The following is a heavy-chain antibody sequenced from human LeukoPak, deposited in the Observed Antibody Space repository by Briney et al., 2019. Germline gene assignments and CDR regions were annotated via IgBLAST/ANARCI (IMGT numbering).Heavy chain of an antibody. D-gene: IGHD3-16*01. V-gene: IGHV3-23*01. CDR1: GFNFSIYS. Sequence: PGGSLRLSCAASGFNFSIYSMNWVRQAPGKGLEWVSAISGSGGSTYYADSVKGRFTISRDNSKNTLYLQMNSLTAEDTGVYYCANRVAQHDSWGQGTLVTVSS. J-gene: IGHJ5*02. CDR3: ANRVAQHDS. CDR2: ISGSGGST.